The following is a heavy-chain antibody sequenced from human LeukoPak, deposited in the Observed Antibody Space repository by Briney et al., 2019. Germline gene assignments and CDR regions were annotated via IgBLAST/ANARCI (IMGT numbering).Heavy chain of an antibody. V-gene: IGHV4-59*01. Sequence: PSETLSLTCTVSGGSISSYHWSWIRQPPGKGLQWIGFIYSSGSTNYNPSLKSRVTISLDTSKNQFSLRVSSATSADTAVYYCARGNSGYDYAFDIWGQGTMVTVSS. CDR2: IYSSGST. CDR1: GGSISSYH. D-gene: IGHD5-12*01. J-gene: IGHJ3*02. CDR3: ARGNSGYDYAFDI.